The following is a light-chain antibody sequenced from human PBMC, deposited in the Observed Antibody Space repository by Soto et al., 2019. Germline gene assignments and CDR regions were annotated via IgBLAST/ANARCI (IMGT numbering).Light chain of an antibody. CDR2: DVS. Sequence: QSVLTQPASLSGSPGQSITISCTGTSSDIGSYSYVSWYQQHPGKAPKLMIFDVSYRPSGISDRFSGSKSGNTASLTISGLQPEDEADYYCNSYTSSSTYVFGTGTKLTVL. CDR1: SSDIGSYSY. J-gene: IGLJ1*01. CDR3: NSYTSSSTYV. V-gene: IGLV2-14*03.